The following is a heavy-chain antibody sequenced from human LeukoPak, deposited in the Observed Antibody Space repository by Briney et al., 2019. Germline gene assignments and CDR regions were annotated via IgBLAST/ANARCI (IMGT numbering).Heavy chain of an antibody. CDR1: GGSISSGGYY. V-gene: IGHV4-31*03. Sequence: SSQTLSLTCTVSGGSISSGGYYWSWIRQHPGKGLEWIGYNYYSGSTYYNPSLKSRVTISVDTSKNQFSLKLSSVTAADTAVYYCARDSYYYDSSNDAFDIWGQGTMVTVSS. CDR3: ARDSYYYDSSNDAFDI. J-gene: IGHJ3*02. CDR2: NYYSGST. D-gene: IGHD3-22*01.